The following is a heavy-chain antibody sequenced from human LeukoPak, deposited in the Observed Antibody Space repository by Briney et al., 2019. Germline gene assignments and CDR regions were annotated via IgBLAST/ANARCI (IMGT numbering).Heavy chain of an antibody. CDR2: IRYDGSNK. V-gene: IGHV3-30*02. J-gene: IGHJ6*03. CDR1: GFTFSSYS. CDR3: AKSAAIAHHYYYYMDV. D-gene: IGHD2-2*02. Sequence: QTGGSLRLSCAASGFTFSSYSMNWVRQAPGKGLEWVAFIRYDGSNKYYADSVKGRFTISRDNSKNTLYLQLNSLRAEDTAVYYCAKSAAIAHHYYYYMDVWGKGTTVTVSS.